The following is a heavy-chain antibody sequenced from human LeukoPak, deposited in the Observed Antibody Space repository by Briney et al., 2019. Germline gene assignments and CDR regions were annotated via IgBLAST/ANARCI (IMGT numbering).Heavy chain of an antibody. CDR1: GITFGDYP. J-gene: IGHJ4*02. V-gene: IGHV3-49*04. Sequence: AGGPLRLSCTVSGITFGDYPMSWVRQAPGRGLEWVAFMRSRAYGGSTQYAASVKGRFIISRDDSKSTAYLQMNSLRTDDTAVYYCTAVPLYWGQGTQVTVSS. CDR2: MRSRAYGGST. D-gene: IGHD3-10*02. CDR3: TAVPLY.